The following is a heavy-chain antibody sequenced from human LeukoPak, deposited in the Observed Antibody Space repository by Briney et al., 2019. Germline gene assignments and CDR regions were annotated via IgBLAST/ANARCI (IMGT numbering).Heavy chain of an antibody. CDR1: GFTFSDYA. CDR2: IRSSSTVT. Sequence: QPGGSLRLSCAASGFTFSDYAMTWVRQPPGKGLEWVSLIRSSSTVTYFADSVKGRFTVSRDNSKNTLYLQMNSLRAEDTAVYYCAKVHTAQRYFDWLSTAFWDYWGQGTLVTVSS. CDR3: AKVHTAQRYFDWLSTAFWDY. J-gene: IGHJ4*02. V-gene: IGHV3-23*01. D-gene: IGHD3-9*01.